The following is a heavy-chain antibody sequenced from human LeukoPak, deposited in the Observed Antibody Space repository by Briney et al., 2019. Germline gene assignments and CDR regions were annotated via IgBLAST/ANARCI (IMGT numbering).Heavy chain of an antibody. Sequence: TGGSLRLSCAASGFTLSSYSMTWVRQAPGKGLEWVSSISGSSSYTFYADSVKGRFTISRDNAKNSLYLQMNSLRAEDTAVYYCARDRRVVVPAQDYYYGMDVWAKGPRSPSP. CDR2: ISGSSSYT. CDR3: ARDRRVVVPAQDYYYGMDV. CDR1: GFTLSSYS. D-gene: IGHD2-2*01. J-gene: IGHJ6*02. V-gene: IGHV3-21*01.